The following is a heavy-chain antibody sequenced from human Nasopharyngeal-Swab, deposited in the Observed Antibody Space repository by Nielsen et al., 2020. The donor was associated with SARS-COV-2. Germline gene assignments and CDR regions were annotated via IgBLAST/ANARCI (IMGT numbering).Heavy chain of an antibody. J-gene: IGHJ6*03. CDR2: IYSGGST. CDR3: AGAGPRAYYYMDV. Sequence: GSLRLSCAASGFTVSSNYMSWVRQAPGKGLEWVSVIYSGGSTYYADSVKGRFTISRDNSKNTLYLQMNSLRAEDTAVYYCAGAGPRAYYYMDVWGKGTTVTVSS. CDR1: GFTVSSNY. V-gene: IGHV3-53*01.